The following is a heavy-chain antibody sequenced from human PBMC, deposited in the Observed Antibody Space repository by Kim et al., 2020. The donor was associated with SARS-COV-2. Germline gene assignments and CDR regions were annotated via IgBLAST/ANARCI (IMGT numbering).Heavy chain of an antibody. D-gene: IGHD6-19*01. Sequence: ADYVTGRFTISRASAKNTLYLQMNSLRVEDTAVYYCAKPIAVTGTGGFDPWGQGTLVTVSS. V-gene: IGHV3-74*01. J-gene: IGHJ5*02. CDR3: AKPIAVTGTGGFDP.